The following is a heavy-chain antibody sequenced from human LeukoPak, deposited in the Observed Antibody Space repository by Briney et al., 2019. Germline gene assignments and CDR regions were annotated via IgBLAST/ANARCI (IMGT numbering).Heavy chain of an antibody. V-gene: IGHV3-23*01. CDR1: GFTFSSYA. D-gene: IGHD6-19*01. CDR2: ISGSGGST. J-gene: IGHJ6*02. CDR3: AKYRVWLVRHHLNYYYYGMDV. Sequence: GGSLRLSCAASGFTFSSYAMSWVRQAPGKGLEWVSAISGSGGSTYYADSVKGRFTISRDNSKNTLYLQMNSLRAEDTAVYYCAKYRVWLVRHHLNYYYYGMDVWGQGTTVTVSS.